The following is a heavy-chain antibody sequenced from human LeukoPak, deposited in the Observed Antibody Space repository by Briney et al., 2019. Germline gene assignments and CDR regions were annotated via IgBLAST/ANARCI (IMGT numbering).Heavy chain of an antibody. J-gene: IGHJ4*02. CDR2: ISYDGSNK. V-gene: IGHV3-30*18. CDR3: AKVRGIAVAARGFDY. D-gene: IGHD6-19*01. CDR1: GFTFSSYG. Sequence: PGGSLRLSCAASGFTFSSYGMHWVRQVPGKGLEWVAVISYDGSNKYYADSVKGRFTISRDNSKNTLYLQMNSLRAEDTAVYYCAKVRGIAVAARGFDYWGQGTLVTVSS.